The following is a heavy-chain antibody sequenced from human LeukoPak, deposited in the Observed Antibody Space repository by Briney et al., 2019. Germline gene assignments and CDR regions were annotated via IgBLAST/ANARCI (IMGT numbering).Heavy chain of an antibody. Sequence: PSETLSLTCTMSADSIVSFHWSWIRQSAGKGLEWIGRVFHSGTTKNPSLKSRVTMSLDTSKNLLSLTMTSVTAADTAIYFCARDGRVRGFDSWGQGTLVIVSS. V-gene: IGHV4-4*07. CDR1: ADSIVSFH. J-gene: IGHJ4*02. CDR3: ARDGRVRGFDS. D-gene: IGHD3-10*02. CDR2: VFHSGTT.